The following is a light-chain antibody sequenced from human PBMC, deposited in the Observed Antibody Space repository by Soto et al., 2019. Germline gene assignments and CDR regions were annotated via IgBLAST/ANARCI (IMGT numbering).Light chain of an antibody. J-gene: IGKJ1*01. CDR3: QKYNNWPPWT. V-gene: IGKV3-15*01. Sequence: EIVMTQSPATLSVSPGERATLSCRASQRVSRNLAWYQQKPGQAPRLLIYDASTRATGIPDRFSGSGSETEFTLTISRLQSEDYAIYYCQKYNNWPPWTVGQGTKVDI. CDR1: QRVSRN. CDR2: DAS.